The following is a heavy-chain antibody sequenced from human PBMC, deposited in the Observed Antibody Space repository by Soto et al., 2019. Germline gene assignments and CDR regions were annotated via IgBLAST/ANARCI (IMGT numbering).Heavy chain of an antibody. V-gene: IGHV3-30*18. D-gene: IGHD3-10*01. Sequence: QMLLVESGGGVVQPGRSLRLSCAASGFTFNSYGIHWVRQAPGKGLQWVALISYDGTNKFYLDSVKGRFTISRDNSKNILYLRMNSLRAEDTAVYYCVKENGELKWFGESPPKVRYGLDVWGQGTTVTVSS. J-gene: IGHJ6*02. CDR3: VKENGELKWFGESPPKVRYGLDV. CDR1: GFTFNSYG. CDR2: ISYDGTNK.